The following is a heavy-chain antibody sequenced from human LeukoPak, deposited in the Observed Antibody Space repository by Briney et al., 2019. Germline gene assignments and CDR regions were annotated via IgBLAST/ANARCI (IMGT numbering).Heavy chain of an antibody. CDR1: GGSFSGYY. CDR2: INHSGST. J-gene: IGHJ4*02. CDR3: ARAPPYGSGSYYVDY. Sequence: SETLSLTCAVYGGSFSGYYWSWIRQPPGKGLEWIGEINHSGSTNYNPSLKSRVTISVDTSKNQFSLKLSSVTAADTAVYYCARAPPYGSGSYYVDYWGQGTLVTVSS. D-gene: IGHD3-10*01. V-gene: IGHV4-34*01.